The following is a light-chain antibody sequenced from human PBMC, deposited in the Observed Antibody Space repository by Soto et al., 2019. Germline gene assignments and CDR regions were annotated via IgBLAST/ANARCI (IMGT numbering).Light chain of an antibody. J-gene: IGKJ2*01. CDR2: KAS. V-gene: IGKV1-5*03. Sequence: DVQMTQSPSTLSASVGDRVTITCRASQSISSWLAWYQQKPGKAPKLLIYKASTLESGVPSRFSGSGSGTEFALTISSLQPDDSASYYCQQYNSYTSFGRGTKLETK. CDR3: QQYNSYTS. CDR1: QSISSW.